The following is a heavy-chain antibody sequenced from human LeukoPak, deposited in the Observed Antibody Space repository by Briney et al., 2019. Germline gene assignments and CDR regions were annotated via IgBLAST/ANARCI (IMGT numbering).Heavy chain of an antibody. D-gene: IGHD5-18*01. CDR1: GGSISSRSYY. Sequence: PSETLSLTCTVSGGSISSRSYYWGWIRQPPGKGLEWIGSIYYSGSTYYNPSPKSRVTISVDTSKNQFSLKLSSVTAADTAVYYCAREEAMVTIVYYYYGMDVWGQGTTVTVSS. CDR3: AREEAMVTIVYYYYGMDV. V-gene: IGHV4-39*07. CDR2: IYYSGST. J-gene: IGHJ6*02.